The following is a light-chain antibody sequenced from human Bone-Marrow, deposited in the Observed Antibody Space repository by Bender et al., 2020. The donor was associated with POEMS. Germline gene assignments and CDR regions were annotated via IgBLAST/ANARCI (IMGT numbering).Light chain of an antibody. CDR3: SSYTSTSTAYV. CDR2: EVS. V-gene: IGLV2-14*01. CDR1: SSDVGGSNY. Sequence: QSALTQPPSASGSPGQSVTISCTGTSSDVGGSNYVSWYQQHPGKAPKLMIYEVSKRPSGVSDRFSGSKSGNTASLTISGLQAEDEADYYCSSYTSTSTAYVFGTGTKVTVL. J-gene: IGLJ1*01.